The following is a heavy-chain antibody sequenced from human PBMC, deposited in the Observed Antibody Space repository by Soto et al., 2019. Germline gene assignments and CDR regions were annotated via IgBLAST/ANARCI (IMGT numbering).Heavy chain of an antibody. CDR3: ATIPCKGGSCYLQFDH. J-gene: IGHJ5*02. V-gene: IGHV1-46*02. Sequence: ASVKVSCKASGYSFKDHYMHWVRQAPGRGLEWVGIINPSGEHTNYAQQFRGRVAMTRDTSTSTAYMELRSLRSEDTAVYFCATIPCKGGSCYLQFDHWGHVPLFTV. D-gene: IGHD2-15*01. CDR2: INPSGEHT. CDR1: GYSFKDHY.